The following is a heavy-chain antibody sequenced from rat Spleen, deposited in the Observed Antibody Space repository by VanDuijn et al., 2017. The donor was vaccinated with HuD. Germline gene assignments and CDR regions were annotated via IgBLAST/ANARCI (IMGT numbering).Heavy chain of an antibody. J-gene: IGHJ2*01. Sequence: EVQLVESGGGLVQPGRSLKLSCAASGFTFSNYGMAWVRQAPTKGLEWVASITNSGGSTYYRDSVKGRFTISRDNAKSTLYLQMDSLRSEDTATYYCTTDGPGELNYFDYWGQGVMVTVSS. CDR1: GFTFSNYG. V-gene: IGHV5-27*01. CDR3: TTDGPGELNYFDY. CDR2: ITNSGGST. D-gene: IGHD1-4*01.